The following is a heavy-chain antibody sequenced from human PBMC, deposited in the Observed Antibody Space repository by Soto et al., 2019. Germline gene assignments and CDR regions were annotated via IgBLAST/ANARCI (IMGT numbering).Heavy chain of an antibody. Sequence: QLQLQQLGAGLLKPSETLSLTCAGYGVSFCGYYWSWIRQPPGKGLEWIGEINHSGSTNYNPSLTSRVTISVDTSKNQFSLTLSSVTAANTAVYYCARDRDTAMVTDYWGQGTLVTVSS. V-gene: IGHV4-34*01. D-gene: IGHD5-18*01. J-gene: IGHJ4*02. CDR2: INHSGST. CDR1: GVSFCGYY. CDR3: ARDRDTAMVTDY.